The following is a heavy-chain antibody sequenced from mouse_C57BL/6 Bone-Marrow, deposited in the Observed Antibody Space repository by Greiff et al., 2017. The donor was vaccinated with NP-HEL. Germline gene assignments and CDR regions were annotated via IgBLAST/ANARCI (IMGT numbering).Heavy chain of an antibody. CDR2: INPNNGGT. CDR1: GYTFTDYY. D-gene: IGHD1-1*01. Sequence: EVQLQQSGPELVKPGASVKISCKASGYTFTDYYMNWVKQSHGKSLEWIGDINPNNGGTSYNQKFKGKATLTVDKSSSTAYMELRSLTSEDSAVYYCARERIYYYGSLYYFDYWGQGTTLTVSS. J-gene: IGHJ2*01. V-gene: IGHV1-26*01. CDR3: ARERIYYYGSLYYFDY.